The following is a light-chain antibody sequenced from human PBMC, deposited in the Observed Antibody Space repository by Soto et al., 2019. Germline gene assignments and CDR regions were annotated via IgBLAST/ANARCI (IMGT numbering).Light chain of an antibody. V-gene: IGLV4-69*01. CDR3: QTWGTGTVV. Sequence: QSVLTQTPSASASLGASVKLSCTLSSGHSSYAIAWHQQQPEKGPRYLMKLNSDGSHSKGDGIPDRFSGSSSGAERYLTISSLPSEDEADYYCQTWGTGTVVFGGGTKVTVL. CDR1: SGHSSYA. J-gene: IGLJ2*01. CDR2: LNSDGSH.